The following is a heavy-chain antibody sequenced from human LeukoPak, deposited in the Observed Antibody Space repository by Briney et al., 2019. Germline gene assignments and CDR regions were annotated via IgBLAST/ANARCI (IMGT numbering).Heavy chain of an antibody. CDR1: GFTFSTYN. CDR3: ARDVGASAPDAFDI. J-gene: IGHJ3*02. D-gene: IGHD1-26*01. CDR2: ISTSSNYI. V-gene: IGHV3-21*01. Sequence: GGSLRLSCTASGFTFSTYNMNWVRQAPGKGLEWVSSISTSSNYIYYADSVKGRFTISRDNAKNSLYLQMNSLRVEDTDVYYCARDVGASAPDAFDIWGQGTMVTVSS.